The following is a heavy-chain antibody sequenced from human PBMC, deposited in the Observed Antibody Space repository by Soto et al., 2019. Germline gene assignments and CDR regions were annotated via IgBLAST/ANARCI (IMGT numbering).Heavy chain of an antibody. CDR2: INHSGST. CDR3: ARGRVAVASWVTYYYYYGMDV. Sequence: PSETLSLTCAVYGGSFSGYYWSWIRQPPGKGLEWIGEINHSGSTNYNPSLKSRVTISVDTSKNQFSLKLSSVTAADTAVYYCARGRVAVASWVTYYYYYGMDVWGQGTTVTVSS. D-gene: IGHD6-19*01. V-gene: IGHV4-34*01. CDR1: GGSFSGYY. J-gene: IGHJ6*02.